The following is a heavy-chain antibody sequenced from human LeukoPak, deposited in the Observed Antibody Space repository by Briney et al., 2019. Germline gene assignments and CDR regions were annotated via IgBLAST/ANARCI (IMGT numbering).Heavy chain of an antibody. D-gene: IGHD4-17*01. Sequence: GRSLRLSCAASGFTFSSYGMHWVRQAPGKGLEWVAVIWYDGSNKYYADSVKGRFTISRDNSKNSLYLQMNSLRAEDTALYYCARAYGDYEPLDYWGQGTLVTVSS. CDR3: ARAYGDYEPLDY. CDR2: IWYDGSNK. CDR1: GFTFSSYG. V-gene: IGHV3-33*01. J-gene: IGHJ4*02.